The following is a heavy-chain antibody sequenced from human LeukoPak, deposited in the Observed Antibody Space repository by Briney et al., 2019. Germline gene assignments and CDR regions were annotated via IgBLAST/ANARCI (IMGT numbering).Heavy chain of an antibody. CDR1: RYSFTSYW. Sequence: KGGESLKISCKGSRYSFTSYWIGWVRQMPGKGLEWMGIIYPGDSDTRYSPSFQGQVTISADKSISTAYLQWNSLKASDTAMYYCARFVGACSGGSCYSDYWGQGTLVTVSS. CDR2: IYPGDSDT. CDR3: ARFVGACSGGSCYSDY. J-gene: IGHJ4*02. V-gene: IGHV5-51*01. D-gene: IGHD2-15*01.